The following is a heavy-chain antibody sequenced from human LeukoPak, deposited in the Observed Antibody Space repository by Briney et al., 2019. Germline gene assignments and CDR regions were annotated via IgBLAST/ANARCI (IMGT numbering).Heavy chain of an antibody. J-gene: IGHJ4*02. V-gene: IGHV3-33*01. CDR3: ASAQGIAAAGDY. CDR1: GFTFSSYG. D-gene: IGHD6-13*01. CDR2: IWYDGSNK. Sequence: GGSLRLSCAASGFTFSSYGMHWVRQAPGKGLEWVAVIWYDGSNKYYADSVKGRFTISRDNSKNTPYLQMNSLRAEDTAVYYCASAQGIAAAGDYWGQGTLVTVSS.